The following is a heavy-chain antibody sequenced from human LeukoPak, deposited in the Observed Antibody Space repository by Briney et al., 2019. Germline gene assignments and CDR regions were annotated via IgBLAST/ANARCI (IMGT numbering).Heavy chain of an antibody. CDR2: IYTGGTT. CDR1: GFSVSSNY. Sequence: GGSLRLSCVASGFSVSSNYMNWVRQAPGMGLGWVSAIYTGGTTYYADSVKGRFTISRDNSKNTLYLQMNSLRAEDSAVYFCARDKLGSGYSSDFDCWGQGTLVTVSS. V-gene: IGHV3-66*02. CDR3: ARDKLGSGYSSDFDC. J-gene: IGHJ4*02. D-gene: IGHD6-19*01.